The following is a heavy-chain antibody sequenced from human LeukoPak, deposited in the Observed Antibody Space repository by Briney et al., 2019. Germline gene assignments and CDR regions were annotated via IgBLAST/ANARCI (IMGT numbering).Heavy chain of an antibody. J-gene: IGHJ4*02. V-gene: IGHV4-34*01. CDR3: ARGGPDVEMATTIDY. CDR2: IIHSGAT. Sequence: SETLSLTCAVYGGSFSGYYWTWIRQPPGKGLDWIGEIIHSGATNYNPSLKSRITISVDTSRNQFSLKLSSVTAADTAVYYCARGGPDVEMATTIDYWGQGTLVTVSS. D-gene: IGHD5-24*01. CDR1: GGSFSGYY.